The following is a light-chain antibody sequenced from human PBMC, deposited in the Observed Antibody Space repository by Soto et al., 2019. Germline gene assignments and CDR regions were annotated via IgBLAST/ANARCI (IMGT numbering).Light chain of an antibody. CDR3: QQYNNWPLKT. J-gene: IGKJ1*01. CDR1: QSVSSN. CDR2: GAS. V-gene: IGKV3-15*01. Sequence: EIVMTQSPATLSVSPGERATLSCRASQSVSSNLAWYQQKPGQAPRLLIYGASTRATGIPARFSGSGSGTEFTLTISSLQSEDFAVHYCQQYNNWPLKTFGQGTKVEIK.